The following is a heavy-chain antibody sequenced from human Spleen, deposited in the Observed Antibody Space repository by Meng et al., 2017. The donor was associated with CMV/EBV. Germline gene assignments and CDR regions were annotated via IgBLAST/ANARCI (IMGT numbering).Heavy chain of an antibody. J-gene: IGHJ5*02. CDR1: GGSISGSSYY. Sequence: SETLSLTCSVSGGSISGSSYYWGWIRQPPGKGLEWIGRIYYSGSTNYNPSLKSRVAISVDKSKNQFSLKLSSVTAADTAVYYCARVLWFGELLEAEPWGQGTLVTVS. D-gene: IGHD3-10*01. CDR2: IYYSGST. CDR3: ARVLWFGELLEAEP. V-gene: IGHV4-39*07.